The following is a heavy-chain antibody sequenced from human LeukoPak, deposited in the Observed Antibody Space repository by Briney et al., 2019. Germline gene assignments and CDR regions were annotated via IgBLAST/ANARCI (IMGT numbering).Heavy chain of an antibody. CDR1: GGSISGHY. J-gene: IGHJ6*02. CDR3: ARFGVDYDMDV. D-gene: IGHD3-16*01. CDR2: IHYTGKP. V-gene: IGHV4-59*11. Sequence: SETLSLTCSVSGGSISGHYWTWIRQPPGKGLEWIGQIHYTGKPDYNPSLKCRITISVDTSKNQVSLQVSSVTAADSAIYYCARFGVDYDMDVWGHGTTVTVFS.